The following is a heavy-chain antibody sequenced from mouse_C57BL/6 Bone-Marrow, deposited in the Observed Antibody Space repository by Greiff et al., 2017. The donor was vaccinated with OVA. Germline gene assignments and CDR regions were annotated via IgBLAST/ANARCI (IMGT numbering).Heavy chain of an antibody. D-gene: IGHD2-5*01. CDR3: ASYSNYRGY. Sequence: EVQLQQSGPELVKPGASVKISCTASGYTFTDYYMHWVKQSHGKSLEWIGDINPNNGGTSYNQKFKGKATLTVDKSSSTAYMELRSLTSEDSAVYYCASYSNYRGYWGQGTTLTVSS. CDR1: GYTFTDYY. V-gene: IGHV1-26*01. CDR2: INPNNGGT. J-gene: IGHJ2*01.